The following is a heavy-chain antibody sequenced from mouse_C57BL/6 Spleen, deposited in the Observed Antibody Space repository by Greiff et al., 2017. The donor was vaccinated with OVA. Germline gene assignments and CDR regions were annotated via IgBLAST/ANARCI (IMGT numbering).Heavy chain of an antibody. CDR1: GYTFTDYN. V-gene: IGHV1-18*01. CDR3: ARSSLDSSGYWFAY. D-gene: IGHD3-2*02. J-gene: IGHJ3*01. CDR2: INPNNGGT. Sequence: VQLQQSGPELVKPGASVKIPCKASGYTFTDYNMDWVKQSHGKSLEWIGDINPNNGGTIYNQKFKGKATLTVDKSSSTAYMELRSLTSEDTAVFYCARSSLDSSGYWFAYWGQGTLVTVSA.